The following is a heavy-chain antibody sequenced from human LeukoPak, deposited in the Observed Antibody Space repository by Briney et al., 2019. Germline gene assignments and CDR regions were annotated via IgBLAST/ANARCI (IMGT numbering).Heavy chain of an antibody. D-gene: IGHD2-2*01. V-gene: IGHV3-21*01. Sequence: GGSLRLSCAASGFTFSSYSMNWVRQAPGKGLEWVSSISSSSSSYIYYADSVKGRFTISRDNAKNSLYLQMNSLRAEDTAAYYCARELLGYCSSTSCPSDYWGQGTLVTVSS. CDR1: GFTFSSYS. J-gene: IGHJ4*02. CDR3: ARELLGYCSSTSCPSDY. CDR2: ISSSSSSYI.